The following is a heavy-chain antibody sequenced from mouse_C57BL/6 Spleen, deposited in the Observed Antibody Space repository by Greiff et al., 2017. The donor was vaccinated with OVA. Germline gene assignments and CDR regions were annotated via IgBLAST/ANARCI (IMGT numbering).Heavy chain of an antibody. CDR2: IDPSDSST. V-gene: IGHV1-50*01. J-gene: IGHJ4*01. CDR3: SAQVRGYYAMDY. CDR1: GYTFTSYW. Sequence: VQLQQPGAELVKPGASVKLSCKASGYTFTSYWMQWVKQRPGQGLEWIGEIDPSDSSTNYNQKFKGKATLTVDTSSSTAYMQLSSLTSEDSAVYYCSAQVRGYYAMDYWGQGTSVTVSS. D-gene: IGHD3-2*02.